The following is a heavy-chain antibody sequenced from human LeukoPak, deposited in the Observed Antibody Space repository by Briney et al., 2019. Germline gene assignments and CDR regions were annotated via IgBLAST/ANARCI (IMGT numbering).Heavy chain of an antibody. CDR3: ARDDPINYYGMGV. V-gene: IGHV3-21*01. D-gene: IGHD2-21*01. J-gene: IGHJ6*02. Sequence: GGSLRLSCAASGFTFSSYSMNWVRQAPGKGLEWVSSISSSSSYIYYADSVKGRFTISRDNAKNSLYLQMNSLRAEDTAVYYCARDDPINYYGMGVWGQGTTVTVSS. CDR1: GFTFSSYS. CDR2: ISSSSSYI.